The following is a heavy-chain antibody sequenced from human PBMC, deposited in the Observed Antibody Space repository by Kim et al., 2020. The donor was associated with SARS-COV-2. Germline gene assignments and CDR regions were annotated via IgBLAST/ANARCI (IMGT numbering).Heavy chain of an antibody. V-gene: IGHV3-7*01. J-gene: IGHJ4*02. D-gene: IGHD3-10*01. CDR3: ARGLTRYGSGSYYDY. Sequence: DSGKGRFTISRDNAKNSLYLQMNSLRAEDTAVYYCARGLTRYGSGSYYDYWGQGTLVTVSS.